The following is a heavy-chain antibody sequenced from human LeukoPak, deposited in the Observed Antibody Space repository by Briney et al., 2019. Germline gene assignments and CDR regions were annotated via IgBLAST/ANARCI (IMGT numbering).Heavy chain of an antibody. CDR2: IYDSGST. Sequence: SETLSLTCTVSGGSISGYYWNWIRQPPGKGLEWIGYIYDSGSTSYNSSLKSRVTISADTSKNQFSLKLTSVTAADTAVYYCATAPYYSGSYAQLNWGQGTLVTVSS. CDR3: ATAPYYSGSYAQLN. J-gene: IGHJ4*02. V-gene: IGHV4-59*01. CDR1: GGSISGYY. D-gene: IGHD1-26*01.